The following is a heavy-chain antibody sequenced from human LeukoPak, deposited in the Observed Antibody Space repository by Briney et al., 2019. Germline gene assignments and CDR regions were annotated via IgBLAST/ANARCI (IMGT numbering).Heavy chain of an antibody. Sequence: PGGSLRLSCAASGFTFSSYGMSWVRQAPGKGLELVSSISGSGGTTYYADSVKGRFTISRDNSKNTLYLQMNSLRADDTAVYSCAKDPPTVMANAFHIWGQGTMVTVS. V-gene: IGHV3-23*01. CDR2: ISGSGGTT. CDR1: GFTFSSYG. CDR3: AKDPPTVMANAFHI. J-gene: IGHJ3*02. D-gene: IGHD5-18*01.